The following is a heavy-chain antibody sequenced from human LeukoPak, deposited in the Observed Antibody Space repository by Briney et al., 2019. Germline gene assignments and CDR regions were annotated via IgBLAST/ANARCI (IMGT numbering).Heavy chain of an antibody. CDR1: GGTFSSYA. Sequence: GASAKVSCKASGGTFSSYAISWVRQAPGQGLEWMGGIIPIFGTANYAQKFQGRVTITADESTSTAYMELSSLRSGDTAVYYCAREIGYCSSTSCEAVGAFDIWGQGTMVTVSS. CDR2: IIPIFGTA. V-gene: IGHV1-69*13. J-gene: IGHJ3*02. CDR3: AREIGYCSSTSCEAVGAFDI. D-gene: IGHD2-2*01.